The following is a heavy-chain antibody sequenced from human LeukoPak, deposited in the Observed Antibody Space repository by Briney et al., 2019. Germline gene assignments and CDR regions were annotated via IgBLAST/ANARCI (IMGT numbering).Heavy chain of an antibody. CDR3: AATVRGVTKNWFDP. CDR1: GGSISSYY. Sequence: SETLSLTCTVSGGSISSYYWSWIRQPPGKGLEWIGYIYYSGSTNYNPSLKSRVTISVDTSKNQFSLKLSSVTAADTAVYYCAATVRGVTKNWFDPWGQGTLVTVSS. D-gene: IGHD3-10*01. J-gene: IGHJ5*02. CDR2: IYYSGST. V-gene: IGHV4-59*01.